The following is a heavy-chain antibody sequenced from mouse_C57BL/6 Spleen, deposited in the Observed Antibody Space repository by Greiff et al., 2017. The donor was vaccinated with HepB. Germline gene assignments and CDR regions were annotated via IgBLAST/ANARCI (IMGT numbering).Heavy chain of an antibody. V-gene: IGHV1-80*01. J-gene: IGHJ4*01. CDR3: ATAQASYAMDY. D-gene: IGHD3-2*02. Sequence: QVQLKQSGAELVKPGASVKISCKASGYAFSSYWMNWVKQRPGKGLEWIGQIYPGDGDTNYNGKFKGKATLTADKSSSTAYMQLSSLTSEDSAVYFCATAQASYAMDYWGQGTSVTVSS. CDR2: IYPGDGDT. CDR1: GYAFSSYW.